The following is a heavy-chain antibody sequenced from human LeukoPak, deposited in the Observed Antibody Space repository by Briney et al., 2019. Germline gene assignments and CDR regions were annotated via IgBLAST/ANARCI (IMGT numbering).Heavy chain of an antibody. Sequence: GGSLRLSCAASGFTFNNAWMSWVRQAPGKGLEWVGRIKSKTDGGTTDYAAPVKGRFTISRDDSKNTLYLQMNSLRTEDTAVYYCARDFWSGPFDYWGQGTLVTVSS. CDR1: GFTFNNAW. J-gene: IGHJ4*02. CDR3: ARDFWSGPFDY. CDR2: IKSKTDGGTT. D-gene: IGHD3-3*01. V-gene: IGHV3-15*01.